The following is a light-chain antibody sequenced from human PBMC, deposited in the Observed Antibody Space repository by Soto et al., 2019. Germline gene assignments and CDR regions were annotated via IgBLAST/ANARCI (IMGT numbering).Light chain of an antibody. CDR3: QSYASSVSKVG. CDR1: SSNIGAGYD. V-gene: IGLV1-40*01. CDR2: GNS. Sequence: QSVLTQPPSVSGAPGQRVTISCTGSSSNIGAGYDVHWYQQLPGTAPKLLIYGNSNRPSGVPDRFSGSKSGTSASLAITGLQAEDEADYYCQSYASSVSKVGFGGGTKLPS. J-gene: IGLJ2*01.